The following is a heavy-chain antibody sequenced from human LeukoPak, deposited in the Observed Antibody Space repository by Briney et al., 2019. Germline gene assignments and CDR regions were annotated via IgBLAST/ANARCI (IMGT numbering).Heavy chain of an antibody. CDR2: LYPAGDT. D-gene: IGHD1-26*01. CDR3: AKDQRWESPHYLDS. V-gene: IGHV3-53*01. CDR1: GITVSDNY. J-gene: IGHJ4*02. Sequence: PGGSLRLSCAASGITVSDNYMSWVRQTPGKGLEWVSTLYPAGDTYFADSVRGRFTISRDIPKNTVYLQMGSLRAEDTAVYFCAKDQRWESPHYLDSWGQGTLVTVSS.